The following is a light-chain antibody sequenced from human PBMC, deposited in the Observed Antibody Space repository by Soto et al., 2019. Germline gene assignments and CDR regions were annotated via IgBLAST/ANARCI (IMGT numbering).Light chain of an antibody. J-gene: IGLJ1*01. CDR2: EVS. CDR3: SSYTSSSPRV. V-gene: IGLV2-14*01. Sequence: QSALTQPASVSGSPGQSITISCTGTSSDVGGYKYVSWYQQHPGKVPKLMIYEVSNRPSGVSNRFSGSKSGNTASLTISGLQAEDEADYYCSSYTSSSPRVFGTGTKLTVL. CDR1: SSDVGGYKY.